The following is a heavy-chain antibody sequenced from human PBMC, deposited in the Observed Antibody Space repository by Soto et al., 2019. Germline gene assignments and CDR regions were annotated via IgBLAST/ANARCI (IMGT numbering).Heavy chain of an antibody. D-gene: IGHD3-16*01. Sequence: EVQLVESGGGLVQPGGSLRLSCVASGFTFSAPYMYWVRQPPGKGVEWVGRIRHKARGNTTEYAASVMGRFTISRDDSKNSPFLQINSLRTEDTAVYYCARDLAGASGGEYGDYWGQGTLVTVSS. V-gene: IGHV3-72*01. CDR1: GFTFSAPY. CDR3: ARDLAGASGGEYGDY. J-gene: IGHJ4*02. CDR2: IRHKARGNTT.